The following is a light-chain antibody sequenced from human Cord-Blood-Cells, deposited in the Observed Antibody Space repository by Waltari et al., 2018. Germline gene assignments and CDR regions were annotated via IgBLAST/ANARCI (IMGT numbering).Light chain of an antibody. CDR1: SSDVGGYTY. CDR2: DVS. CDR3: SSYTSSSTLVV. V-gene: IGLV2-14*01. J-gene: IGLJ2*01. Sequence: QSALTQPASVSGSPGQSIPISCTGPSSDVGGYTYVPWYQQHPGKAPKLMIYDVSNRPSGVSNRFSGSKSGNTASLTISGLQAEDEADYYCSSYTSSSTLVVFGGGTKLTVL.